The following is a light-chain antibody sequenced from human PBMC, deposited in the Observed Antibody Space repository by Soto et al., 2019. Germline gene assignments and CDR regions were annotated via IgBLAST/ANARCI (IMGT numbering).Light chain of an antibody. CDR2: EGS. CDR3: CSYAAGSTPYV. J-gene: IGLJ1*01. Sequence: QPVLTQPASVSGSPGQSITISCTGTSSDVGSYNLVSWYQQHPGKAPKLMIYEGSKRPSGVSNRFSGSKSGNTASLTISGLQAEDEADYYCCSYAAGSTPYVFGTGTKLTVL. V-gene: IGLV2-23*01. CDR1: SSDVGSYNL.